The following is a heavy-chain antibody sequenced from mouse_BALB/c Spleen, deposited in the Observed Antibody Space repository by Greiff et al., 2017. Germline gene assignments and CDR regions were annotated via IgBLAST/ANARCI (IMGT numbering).Heavy chain of an antibody. CDR2: ISSGSSTI. D-gene: IGHD4-1*01. CDR3: ARSSNCADFDY. J-gene: IGHJ2*01. V-gene: IGHV5-17*02. CDR1: GFTFSSFG. Sequence: EVKLMESGGGLVQPGGSRKLSCAASGFTFSSFGMHWVRQAPEKGLEWVAYISSGSSTIYYADTVKGRFTISRDNPKNTLFLQMTSLRSEDTAMYYCARSSNCADFDYWGQGTTLTVSS.